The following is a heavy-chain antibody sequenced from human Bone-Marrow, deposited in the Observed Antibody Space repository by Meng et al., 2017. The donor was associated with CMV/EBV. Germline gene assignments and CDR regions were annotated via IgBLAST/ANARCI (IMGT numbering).Heavy chain of an antibody. CDR1: GGSVNSGSYY. V-gene: IGHV4-61*01. J-gene: IGHJ4*02. CDR3: ARDLYYGSGLDY. CDR2: IYYSGRT. Sequence: SETLSLTCTVSGGSVNSGSYYWSWIRKPPGKGLEWIGRIYYSGRTKYSPSLKSRVTISVDMSKNQFSLRLSSVTAADTAVYFCARDLYYGSGLDYWGRGTLVTVSS. D-gene: IGHD3-10*01.